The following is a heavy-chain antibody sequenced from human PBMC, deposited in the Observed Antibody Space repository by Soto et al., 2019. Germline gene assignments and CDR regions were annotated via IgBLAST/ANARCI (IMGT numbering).Heavy chain of an antibody. D-gene: IGHD3-22*01. V-gene: IGHV4-31*03. CDR2: INYRGTT. CDR3: ARGLADDYFDSSGYDPLDPFDY. CDR1: GGPIINGDSY. J-gene: IGHJ4*02. Sequence: SETLSLTCTVSGGPIINGDSYLNWIRQHPEKGLEWMGYINYRGTTNYNPALKSRVTISIDTSKNQFSLKLSSVTAADTAVYYCARGLADDYFDSSGYDPLDPFDYCGQGTLVTVSA.